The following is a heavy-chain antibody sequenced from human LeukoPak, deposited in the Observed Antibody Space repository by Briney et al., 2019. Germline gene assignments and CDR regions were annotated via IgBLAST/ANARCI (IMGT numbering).Heavy chain of an antibody. Sequence: ASVKVSCKASGYTFSGYGISWLRQAPGQGLEWLGYISAYNGNTNYAQKVQGRITMTTDTSTSTAYMEMRSLRSDDTAVYSCARDCSGSSCYWIHWGQGTLVTVSS. CDR3: ARDCSGSSCYWIH. V-gene: IGHV1-18*01. CDR2: ISAYNGNT. D-gene: IGHD2-15*01. J-gene: IGHJ4*02. CDR1: GYTFSGYG.